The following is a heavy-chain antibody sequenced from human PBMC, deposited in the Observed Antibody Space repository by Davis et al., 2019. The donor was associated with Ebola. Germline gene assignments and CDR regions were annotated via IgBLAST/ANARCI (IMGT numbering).Heavy chain of an antibody. J-gene: IGHJ6*02. CDR1: EFSVNNDY. Sequence: GGSLRLSCTASEFSVNNDYMSWVRQAPGKGLQWVSLIYSGGGTYYADSVRGRFTISRDSSKNTLYLQMNSLRAEDTAVYYCAGTTSFYHYATDVWGQGTTVTVSS. CDR3: AGTTSFYHYATDV. D-gene: IGHD1-1*01. V-gene: IGHV3-53*01. CDR2: IYSGGGT.